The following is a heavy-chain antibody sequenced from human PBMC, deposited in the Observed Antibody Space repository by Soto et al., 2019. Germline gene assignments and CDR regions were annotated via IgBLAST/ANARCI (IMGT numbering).Heavy chain of an antibody. CDR2: INRSGST. CDR3: ARGRRVYYYYGMDV. CDR1: GGSFSGYY. Sequence: SETLSLTCAVYGGSFSGYYWSWIRQPPGKGLEWIGEINRSGSTNYNPSLKSRVTISVDTSKNQFSLKLSSVTAADTAVYYCARGRRVYYYYGMDVWGQGTTVTVSS. J-gene: IGHJ6*02. V-gene: IGHV4-34*01.